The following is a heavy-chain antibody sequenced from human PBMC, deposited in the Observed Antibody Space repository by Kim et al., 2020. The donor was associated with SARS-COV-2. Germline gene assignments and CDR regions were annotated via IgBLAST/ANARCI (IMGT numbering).Heavy chain of an antibody. D-gene: IGHD1-1*01. CDR2: INPSGGST. J-gene: IGHJ4*02. CDR1: GYTFTSYY. V-gene: IGHV1-46*01. Sequence: ASVKVSCKASGYTFTSYYMHWVRQAPGQGLEWMGIINPSGGSTSYAQKFQGRVTMTRDTSTSTVYMELSSLRSEDTAVYYCARWYPLSDKAWMGGDYWGQGTLVTVSS. CDR3: ARWYPLSDKAWMGGDY.